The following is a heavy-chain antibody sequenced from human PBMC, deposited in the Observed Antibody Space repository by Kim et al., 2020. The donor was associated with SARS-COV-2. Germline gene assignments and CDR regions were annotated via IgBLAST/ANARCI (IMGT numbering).Heavy chain of an antibody. J-gene: IGHJ6*01. V-gene: IGHV3-30*18. D-gene: IGHD3-3*01. CDR3: AKEYYVFWVGYYTPNYY. CDR2: ISYDGSNK. Sequence: GGSLRLSCAASGFTFSSYGMHWVRQAPGKALEWVAVISYDGSNKYYADSVKGRFTISRDNSKNTLYLQMNSLRAEDTAVFYCAKEYYVFWVGYYTPNYY. CDR1: GFTFSSYG.